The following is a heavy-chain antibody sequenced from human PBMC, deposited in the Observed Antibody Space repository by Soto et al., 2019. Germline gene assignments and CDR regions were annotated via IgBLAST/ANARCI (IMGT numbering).Heavy chain of an antibody. Sequence: EVQLLESGGGLVQPGGSLRLSCAASGFTFSSYAMSWVRQAPGKGLEWVSAISGSGGSTYYADSVKGRFTISRDNSKNTLNLQMNSLRAEDTAVYYCAKPVGGYGASSSGWAGYYFDYWGQGTLVTVSS. D-gene: IGHD4-17*01. J-gene: IGHJ4*02. CDR3: AKPVGGYGASSSGWAGYYFDY. V-gene: IGHV3-23*01. CDR1: GFTFSSYA. CDR2: ISGSGGST.